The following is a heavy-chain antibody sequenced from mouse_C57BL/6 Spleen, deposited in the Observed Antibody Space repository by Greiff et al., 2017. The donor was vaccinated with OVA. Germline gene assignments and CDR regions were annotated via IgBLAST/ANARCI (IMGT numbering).Heavy chain of an antibody. Sequence: QVQLQQPGAELVKPGASVKMSCKASGYTFTSYWITWVKQRPGQGLEWIGDIYPGSGSTNYNEKFKSKATLTVDTSSSTAYMQLSSLTSEDSAVYYCAGGYDYDGYFDVWGTGTTVTVSS. V-gene: IGHV1-55*01. J-gene: IGHJ1*03. D-gene: IGHD2-4*01. CDR3: AGGYDYDGYFDV. CDR1: GYTFTSYW. CDR2: IYPGSGST.